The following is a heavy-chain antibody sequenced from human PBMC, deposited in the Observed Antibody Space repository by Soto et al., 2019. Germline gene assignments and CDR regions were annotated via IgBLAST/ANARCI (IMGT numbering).Heavy chain of an antibody. J-gene: IGHJ4*02. CDR2: MSYSGST. Sequence: PSETLSLTCTVSGGSISSGGYYWNWIRQHPGKGLECIGYMSYSGSTYYNPSLKSRVTISLDPSENQFSLRLTSVTAADTAVYYCARGLGNWGSYFDYWGQGSLVTVSS. CDR3: ARGLGNWGSYFDY. D-gene: IGHD7-27*01. CDR1: GGSISSGGYY. V-gene: IGHV4-31*03.